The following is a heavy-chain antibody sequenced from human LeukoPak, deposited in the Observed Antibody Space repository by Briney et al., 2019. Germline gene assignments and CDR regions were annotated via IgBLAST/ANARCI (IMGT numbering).Heavy chain of an antibody. J-gene: IGHJ4*02. Sequence: SQTLSLTCAISGHRVSTNSGAWNWISQSPSRGLGWPERTYYGSRWHFDYTASVNSPITLNPNTSKNEFSLEIKCVTAADLAVNCCARFEGGAPDFWGQGTLVSVSS. V-gene: IGHV6-1*01. CDR1: GHRVSTNSGA. CDR2: TYYGSRWHF. D-gene: IGHD3-10*01. CDR3: ARFEGGAPDF.